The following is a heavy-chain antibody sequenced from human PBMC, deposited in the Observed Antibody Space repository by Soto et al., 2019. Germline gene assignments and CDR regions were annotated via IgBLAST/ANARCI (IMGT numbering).Heavy chain of an antibody. CDR1: GFTFRSYA. CDR2: ISASGGTT. V-gene: IGHV3-23*01. CDR3: AKDLANYYYESSGYSSYVMDV. Sequence: EVQLLESGGRLVQPGGSLRLSCAASGFTFRSYAMNWVRQAPGKGLEWVSAISASGGTTYYADSVKGRFTISRDNSKNTLYLQMNSLRSEDTAVYYCAKDLANYYYESSGYSSYVMDVWGQGTTVTVAS. D-gene: IGHD3-22*01. J-gene: IGHJ6*02.